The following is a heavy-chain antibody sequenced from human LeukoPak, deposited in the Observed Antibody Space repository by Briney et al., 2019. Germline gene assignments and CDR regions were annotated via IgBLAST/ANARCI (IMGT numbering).Heavy chain of an antibody. Sequence: SETLSLTCTVSGGYISTYYWSWIRQPAGKGLEWIGRIYSSGSTNYNPSLKSRLAMSVDTSKNQFSLRLSSVTAADTAVYYCTRDLTQYYDVWSGSHGFDIWGQGTMAIVSS. J-gene: IGHJ3*02. CDR3: TRDLTQYYDVWSGSHGFDI. D-gene: IGHD3-3*01. V-gene: IGHV4-4*07. CDR2: IYSSGST. CDR1: GGYISTYY.